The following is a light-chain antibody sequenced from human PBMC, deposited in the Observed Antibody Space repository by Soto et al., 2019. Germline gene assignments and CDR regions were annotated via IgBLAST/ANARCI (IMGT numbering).Light chain of an antibody. J-gene: IGKJ1*01. CDR1: QSISTY. CDR3: QQSYSNPTWT. Sequence: DIQLTQSPGSPSASVGERITITCLASQSISTYLNWYQQKPGEAPTLLVYDSSTLQSGVPSRFSGSGFGAEFTLTVSSLQPEDFATYYCQQSYSNPTWTFGQGTKVDIK. CDR2: DSS. V-gene: IGKV1-39*01.